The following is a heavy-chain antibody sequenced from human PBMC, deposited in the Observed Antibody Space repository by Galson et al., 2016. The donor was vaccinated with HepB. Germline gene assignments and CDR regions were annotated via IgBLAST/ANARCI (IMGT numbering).Heavy chain of an antibody. CDR3: ASQSPSGTYHGRFDY. CDR2: IYYDGGT. D-gene: IGHD1-26*01. Sequence: SETLSLTCTVSGDSITTYYWSWIRQPPGKGLEWIAYIYYDGGTNYNPSLKSRATISVDTSKNQFSLRLSSVTAADTAVYYCASQSPSGTYHGRFDYWGQGTLVTVSS. V-gene: IGHV4-59*01. J-gene: IGHJ4*02. CDR1: GDSITTYY.